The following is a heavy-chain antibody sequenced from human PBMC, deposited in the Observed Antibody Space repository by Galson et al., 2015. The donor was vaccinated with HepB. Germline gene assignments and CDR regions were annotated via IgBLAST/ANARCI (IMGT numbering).Heavy chain of an antibody. CDR3: TGGGNYQYAFDV. V-gene: IGHV1-69*11. CDR1: GGTFSTSS. J-gene: IGHJ3*01. Sequence: SVKVSCKASGGTFSTSSINWVRQAPGQGFYWMGRIIPVLDKPNYAQKFRGRVTITADESTSTAYMELSSLRSEDTAVYYCTGGGNYQYAFDVWGQGTVVTVSS. CDR2: IIPVLDKP. D-gene: IGHD3-16*01.